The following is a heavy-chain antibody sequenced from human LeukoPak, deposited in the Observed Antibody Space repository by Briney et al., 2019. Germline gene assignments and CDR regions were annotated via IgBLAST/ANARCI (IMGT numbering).Heavy chain of an antibody. Sequence: GGSLRLSCAASGFGFGQYEMNWVRQAPGKGLEWIAYISVRAGTIYYGDSAEGRFTISRDDAKDSLYLQMNGLRVEDTAIYYCAKDFPHYYEVPHGMDVWGQGTTVTV. D-gene: IGHD3-22*01. CDR3: AKDFPHYYEVPHGMDV. CDR1: GFGFGQYE. CDR2: ISVRAGTI. V-gene: IGHV3-48*03. J-gene: IGHJ6*02.